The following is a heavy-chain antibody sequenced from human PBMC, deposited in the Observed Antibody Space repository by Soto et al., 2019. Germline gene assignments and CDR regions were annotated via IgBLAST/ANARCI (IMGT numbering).Heavy chain of an antibody. CDR2: IIPLLGIP. J-gene: IGHJ4*02. V-gene: IGHV1-69*02. CDR1: GGTFSSYT. D-gene: IGHD2-21*02. Sequence: QVQLVQSGAEVKKPGSSVKVSCKASGGTFSSYTISWVRQTPGQWLAWMGRIIPLLGIPNSAQKFQGRVTITADKSTSPSYLELRSLRLDDTAVSYCTRDHGLADWGGDCYSWGQGTLFTVSS. CDR3: TRDHGLADWGGDCYS.